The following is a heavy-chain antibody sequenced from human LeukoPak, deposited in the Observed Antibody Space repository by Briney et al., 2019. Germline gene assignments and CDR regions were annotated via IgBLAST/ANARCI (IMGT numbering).Heavy chain of an antibody. V-gene: IGHV3-21*01. J-gene: IGHJ4*02. CDR2: ISSSSGYI. D-gene: IGHD4-17*01. CDR1: GFTSSSYS. Sequence: GGSLRLSCAASGFTSSSYSMNWVRQAPGKGLEWVSSISSSSGYIYYADSVKGRFTISRDNAKNSLYLQMNSLRAEDTAVYYCAFLYGDTPFDYWGQGTLVTVSS. CDR3: AFLYGDTPFDY.